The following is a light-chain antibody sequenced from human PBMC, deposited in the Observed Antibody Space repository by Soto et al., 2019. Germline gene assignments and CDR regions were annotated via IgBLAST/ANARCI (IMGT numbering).Light chain of an antibody. V-gene: IGLV2-14*03. CDR2: DVS. CDR3: SSYTTSNTRQIV. J-gene: IGLJ1*01. CDR1: SSDVGGYNY. Sequence: QAGSVSGSPGQSFTLSCTGTSSDVGGYNYVSWYQHHPGKAPKLIIYDVSNRPSGVSIRFSGSKSDNTASLTISGLQPEDEADYHCSSYTTSNTRQIVFGTGTKVTVL.